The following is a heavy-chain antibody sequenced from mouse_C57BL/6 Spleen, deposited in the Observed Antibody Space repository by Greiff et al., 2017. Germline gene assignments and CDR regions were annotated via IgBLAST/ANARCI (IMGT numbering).Heavy chain of an antibody. CDR1: GYTFTSYW. J-gene: IGHJ1*03. Sequence: QVQLQQPGTELVKPGASVKLSCKASGYTFTSYWMHWVKQRPGQGLEWIGNINPSNGGTNYNEKFKSKATLTVDKSSSTAYMQLSSLTSEDSAVYYCARDIYYDDVHWYFDVWGTGTTVTVSS. D-gene: IGHD2-4*01. CDR2: INPSNGGT. V-gene: IGHV1-53*01. CDR3: ARDIYYDDVHWYFDV.